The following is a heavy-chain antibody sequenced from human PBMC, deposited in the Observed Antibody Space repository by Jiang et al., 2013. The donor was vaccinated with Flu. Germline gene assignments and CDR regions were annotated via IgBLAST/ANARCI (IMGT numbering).Heavy chain of an antibody. J-gene: IGHJ4*02. CDR2: IYYTGSS. D-gene: IGHD6-19*01. CDR1: GASISSSNYH. V-gene: IGHV4-39*07. CDR3: VRVGVYSSGWTPYDY. Sequence: GPGLVKPSETLSLSCAVSGASISSSNYHWGWIRQFPGKGLEWIGNIYYTGSSFYNPSLQGRGAISVDKSNNYLFLKLSSVTVADTAMYYCVRVGVYSSGWTPYDYWGQGTLVTVSS.